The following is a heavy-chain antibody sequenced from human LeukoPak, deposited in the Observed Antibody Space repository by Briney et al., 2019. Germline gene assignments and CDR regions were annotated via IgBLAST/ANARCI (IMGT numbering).Heavy chain of an antibody. Sequence: SVKVSCKASGYTFTSYGISWVRQAPGQGLEWMGGIIPIFGTANYAQKFQGRVTITADESTSTAYMELSSLRSEDTAVYYCAREYRSWDWYFDLWGRGTLVTVSS. V-gene: IGHV1-69*13. D-gene: IGHD1-26*01. J-gene: IGHJ2*01. CDR3: AREYRSWDWYFDL. CDR2: IIPIFGTA. CDR1: GYTFTSYG.